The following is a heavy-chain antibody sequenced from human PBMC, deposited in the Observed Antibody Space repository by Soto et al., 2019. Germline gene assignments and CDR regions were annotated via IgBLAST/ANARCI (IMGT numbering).Heavy chain of an antibody. CDR3: ARETYYDFWSGPYYGMDV. Sequence: GGSLRLSCAAPGFTFSSYAMHWVRQAPGKGLEWVAVISYDGSNKYYADSVKGRFTISRDNSKNTLYLQMNSLRAEDTAVYYCARETYYDFWSGPYYGMDVWGQGTTVTVSS. J-gene: IGHJ6*02. CDR1: GFTFSSYA. CDR2: ISYDGSNK. V-gene: IGHV3-30-3*01. D-gene: IGHD3-3*01.